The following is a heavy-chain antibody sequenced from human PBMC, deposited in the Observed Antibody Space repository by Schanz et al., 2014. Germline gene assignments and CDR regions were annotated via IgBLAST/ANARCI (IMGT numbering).Heavy chain of an antibody. CDR1: GVTFSSYA. D-gene: IGHD2-21*02. CDR3: ARPSDSSWYMDV. V-gene: IGHV3-21*01. CDR2: ISSSSSYI. Sequence: EVQLLESGGGFVQPGGSLRLSCVASGVTFSSYAMSWVRQASGKGLEWVSSISSSSSYISYADSVKGRFTISRDNAKNSLYLQMNSLRAEDTAVYYCARPSDSSWYMDVWGKGTTXTVSS. J-gene: IGHJ6*03.